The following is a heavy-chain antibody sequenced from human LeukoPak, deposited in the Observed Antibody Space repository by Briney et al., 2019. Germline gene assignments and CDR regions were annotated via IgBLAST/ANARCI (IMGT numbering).Heavy chain of an antibody. Sequence: PSETLSLTCTVSGGSISSYYWSWIRQPPGKGLEWIGYLYHSGTTNYNPSLKSRVTISVDTSKNEFSLKLTSVTAADTAVYYCARGHSSSWSSDYWGQGTLVTVSS. V-gene: IGHV4-59*08. CDR2: LYHSGTT. CDR3: ARGHSSSWSSDY. CDR1: GGSISSYY. J-gene: IGHJ4*02. D-gene: IGHD6-13*01.